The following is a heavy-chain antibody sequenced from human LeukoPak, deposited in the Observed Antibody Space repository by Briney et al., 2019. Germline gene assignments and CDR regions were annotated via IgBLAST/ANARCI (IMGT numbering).Heavy chain of an antibody. Sequence: PGGSLRLSCAASGFTFRSYGMHWVRQAPGKGLQWVAFIRYDGTYKYYTDSVKGRFTISRDNSKNMMYLQMNSLRAEDTAVYYCAKVIVDALDVWGQGTMVTVSS. CDR1: GFTFRSYG. J-gene: IGHJ3*01. CDR2: IRYDGTYK. CDR3: AKVIVDALDV. V-gene: IGHV3-30*02. D-gene: IGHD2-15*01.